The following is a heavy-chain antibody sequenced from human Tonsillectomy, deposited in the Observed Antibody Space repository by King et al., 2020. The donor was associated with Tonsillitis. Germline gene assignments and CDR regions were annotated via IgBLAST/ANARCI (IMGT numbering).Heavy chain of an antibody. Sequence: VQLVESGGGVVQPGRSLRLSCAPSGFTLSSYGMHWVRQAPGKGLEWVAAISYDGGKNYYADSVKGRFTISRDNSKNTLYLQMSSLRGEDTAVYYCAKADYGAFYTVDYWGQGTLVTVSS. CDR3: AKADYGAFYTVDY. CDR1: GFTLSSYG. D-gene: IGHD4-17*01. J-gene: IGHJ4*02. CDR2: ISYDGGKN. V-gene: IGHV3-30*18.